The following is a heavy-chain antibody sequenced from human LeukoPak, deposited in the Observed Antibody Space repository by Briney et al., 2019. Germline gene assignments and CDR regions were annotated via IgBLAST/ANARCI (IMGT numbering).Heavy chain of an antibody. J-gene: IGHJ4*02. Sequence: GGSLRLSCAASGFTVSSNYMSWVRQAPGKGLERVSVIYSGGSTYYADSVKGRFTISRDNSKNTLYLQMNSLRAEDTAVYYCARDRGNWNFDYWGQGTLVTVSS. CDR2: IYSGGST. D-gene: IGHD1-1*01. V-gene: IGHV3-53*01. CDR1: GFTVSSNY. CDR3: ARDRGNWNFDY.